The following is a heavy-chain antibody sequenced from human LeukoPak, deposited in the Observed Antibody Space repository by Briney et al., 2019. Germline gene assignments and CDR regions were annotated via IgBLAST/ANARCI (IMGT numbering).Heavy chain of an antibody. Sequence: GGSLRLSCAASGFTFNNYAMSWVRQAPGKGLEWVANIKQDGSEKQNVDSVKGRFAISRDNAKKSLYLQINTLRAEDTAVYYCVRGPHIAATSYWGQGTLVTVSS. J-gene: IGHJ4*02. CDR3: VRGPHIAATSY. V-gene: IGHV3-7*03. CDR1: GFTFNNYA. CDR2: IKQDGSEK. D-gene: IGHD6-25*01.